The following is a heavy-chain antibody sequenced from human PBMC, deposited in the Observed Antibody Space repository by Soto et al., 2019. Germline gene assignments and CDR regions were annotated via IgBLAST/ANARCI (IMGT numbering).Heavy chain of an antibody. J-gene: IGHJ4*02. CDR2: IYYSGST. D-gene: IGHD2-15*01. CDR1: GGSISSYY. V-gene: IGHV4-59*01. Sequence: PSETLSLTCTVSGGSISSYYWSWIRQPPGKGLEWIGYIYYSGSTNYNPSLKSRVTISVDTSKNQFSLKLSSVTAADTAVYYCARENCSGGSCYPGDYWGQGTLVTVSS. CDR3: ARENCSGGSCYPGDY.